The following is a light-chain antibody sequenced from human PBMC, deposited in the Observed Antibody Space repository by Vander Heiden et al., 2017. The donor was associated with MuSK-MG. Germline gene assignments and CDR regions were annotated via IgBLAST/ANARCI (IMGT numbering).Light chain of an antibody. Sequence: DIQMTQSPSSLSASVGDRVTITCRASQGISSYLNWYQQKPGKAPKLLIYAASSFQSAVPSTFSGRGPGTDFTLTISMLQPEDLATYYSQLSDSTPHTFGQGTKLEIK. CDR2: AAS. J-gene: IGKJ2*01. V-gene: IGKV1-39*01. CDR3: QLSDSTPHT. CDR1: QGISSY.